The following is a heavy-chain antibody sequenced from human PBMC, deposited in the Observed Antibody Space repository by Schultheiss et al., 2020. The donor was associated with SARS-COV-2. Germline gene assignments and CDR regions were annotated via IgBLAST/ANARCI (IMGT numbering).Heavy chain of an antibody. CDR2: INAGNGNT. V-gene: IGHV1-3*01. D-gene: IGHD5-12*01. CDR1: GYTFTSYA. Sequence: ASVKVSCKASGYTFTSYAMHWVRQAPGQRLEWMGWINAGNGNTKYSQKFQGRVTLTRDTSASTAYMELSSLRSEDTAVYYCARAQGRYSAYGMDVWGQGTTVTVSS. J-gene: IGHJ6*02. CDR3: ARAQGRYSAYGMDV.